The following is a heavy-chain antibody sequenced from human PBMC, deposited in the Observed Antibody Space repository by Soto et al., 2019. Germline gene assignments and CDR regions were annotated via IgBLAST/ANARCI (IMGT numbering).Heavy chain of an antibody. CDR2: ISQSGNT. V-gene: IGHV4-34*01. CDR1: SGSFSGYY. J-gene: IGHJ4*02. CDR3: ARQGSY. Sequence: PSATLSLTCSINSGSFSGYYWSWIRQPPGKGLAWIGEISQSGNTNYSPSLKSRVSISIDTSMKQFSLNLASVTAADTAVYYCARQGSYWGQGALVTVSS.